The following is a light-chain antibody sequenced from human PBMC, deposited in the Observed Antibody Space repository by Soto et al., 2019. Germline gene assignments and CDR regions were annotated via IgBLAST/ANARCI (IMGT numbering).Light chain of an antibody. CDR1: QSVSRTY. Sequence: EIVLTQSPGTLSLSPGERATLSCRASQSVSRTYLAWYQQKPGQAPRLLIYDASNRATGIPARFSGSGSGTDFTLTISSLEAEDFAVYYCQQRSIWPLTFGQGTRLEIK. J-gene: IGKJ5*01. CDR2: DAS. V-gene: IGKV3-11*01. CDR3: QQRSIWPLT.